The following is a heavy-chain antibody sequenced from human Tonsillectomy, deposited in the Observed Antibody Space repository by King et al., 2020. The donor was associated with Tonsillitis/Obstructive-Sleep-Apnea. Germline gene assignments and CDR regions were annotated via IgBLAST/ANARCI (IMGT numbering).Heavy chain of an antibody. D-gene: IGHD6-13*01. CDR1: GFTFSSYS. Sequence: VQLVESGGGLVKPGGSLRLSCAASGFTFSSYSMNWVRQAPGKGLEWVSSISSSSSYIYYADSVKGRFTISRDNAKNSLYLQMNRLRAEDTAVYYCARDRSSSWYQRDYYYMDVWGKGTTVTVSS. CDR2: ISSSSSYI. V-gene: IGHV3-21*01. J-gene: IGHJ6*03. CDR3: ARDRSSSWYQRDYYYMDV.